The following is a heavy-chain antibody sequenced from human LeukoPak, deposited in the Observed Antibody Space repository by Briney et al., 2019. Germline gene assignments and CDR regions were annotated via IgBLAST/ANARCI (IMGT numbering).Heavy chain of an antibody. D-gene: IGHD3-22*01. CDR2: IYYSGST. CDR3: AADSSGYWGYFDY. J-gene: IGHJ4*02. Sequence: SETLSLTCTVSGGSISGYYWSWIRQPPGKGLEWIGYIYYSGSTNYNPSLKSRVTISVDTSKNQFSLKLSSVTAADTAVYYCAADSSGYWGYFDYWGQGTLVTVSS. V-gene: IGHV4-59*01. CDR1: GGSISGYY.